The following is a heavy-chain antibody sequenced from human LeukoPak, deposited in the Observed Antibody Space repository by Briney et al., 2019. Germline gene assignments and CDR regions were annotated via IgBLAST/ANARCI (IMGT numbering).Heavy chain of an antibody. Sequence: GGSLRLSCAASGFTFSDYWMHWVRQAPGKGLEWVANIKQDGSAKYYVDSVKGRFTISRDNAKNSLYLQMNSLRAEDTAVYYCARGVPYDSWSGPHYSDYWGQGTLVTVSS. CDR1: GFTFSDYW. CDR2: IKQDGSAK. V-gene: IGHV3-7*01. CDR3: ARGVPYDSWSGPHYSDY. D-gene: IGHD3-3*01. J-gene: IGHJ4*02.